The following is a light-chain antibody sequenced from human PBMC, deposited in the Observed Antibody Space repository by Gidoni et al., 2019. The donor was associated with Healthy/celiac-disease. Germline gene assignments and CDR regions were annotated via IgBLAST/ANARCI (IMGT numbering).Light chain of an antibody. V-gene: IGLV2-23*01. CDR3: CSYAGSSTLGV. CDR1: SSDVGSYNL. Sequence: QSALTQPASVSGSLGQSITISCTGTSSDVGSYNLVSWYQQHPGKAPKLMIYEGSKRPSGVSNRFSGSKSGNTASLTISGLQAEDEADYYCCSYAGSSTLGVFGTGTKVTVL. J-gene: IGLJ1*01. CDR2: EGS.